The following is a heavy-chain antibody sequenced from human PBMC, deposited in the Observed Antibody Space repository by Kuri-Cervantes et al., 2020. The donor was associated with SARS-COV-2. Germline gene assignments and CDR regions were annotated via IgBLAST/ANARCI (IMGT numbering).Heavy chain of an antibody. J-gene: IGHJ6*03. CDR1: LFTFSVYT. D-gene: IGHD2-21*01. V-gene: IGHV3-21*01. Sequence: SCVASLFTFSVYTLNWVRQAPGKALEWVSSISGSGSYIYYADSVKGRFTISKESGENSLYLHMNSLRGDDTAVYYCARVAGEGPIYYYYMDVWGKGTTVTVSS. CDR2: ISGSGSYI. CDR3: ARVAGEGPIYYYYMDV.